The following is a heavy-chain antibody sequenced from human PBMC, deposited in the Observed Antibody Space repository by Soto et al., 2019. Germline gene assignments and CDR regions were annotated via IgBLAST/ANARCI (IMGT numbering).Heavy chain of an antibody. V-gene: IGHV4-59*08. CDR2: IYYSGST. CDR3: ARALYCSSTSCLSFDY. J-gene: IGHJ4*02. D-gene: IGHD2-2*01. Sequence: PSETLSLTCTVSGGSISRYYWSWIRQPPGKGLEWIGYIYYSGSTNYNPSLKSRVTISVDTSKNQFSLKLSSVTAADTAVYYCARALYCSSTSCLSFDYWGQGTLVTVSS. CDR1: GGSISRYY.